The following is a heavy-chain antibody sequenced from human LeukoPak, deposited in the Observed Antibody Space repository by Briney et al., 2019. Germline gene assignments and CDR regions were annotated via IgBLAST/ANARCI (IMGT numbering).Heavy chain of an antibody. CDR3: AKDFLRGYSSGWDAFDY. CDR2: ISGSGGST. D-gene: IGHD6-19*01. CDR1: GFTFSSYA. V-gene: IGHV3-23*01. J-gene: IGHJ4*02. Sequence: GSLRLSCAASGFTFSSYAINWVRQAPGKGLELVAAISGSGGSTYYADSWKGRFTISRDNSPNTLYLPMNSLRSEDTAVYYCAKDFLRGYSSGWDAFDYWGPGTLVTVSS.